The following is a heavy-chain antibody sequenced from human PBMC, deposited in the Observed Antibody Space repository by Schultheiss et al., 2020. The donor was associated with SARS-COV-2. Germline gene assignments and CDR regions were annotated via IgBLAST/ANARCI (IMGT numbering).Heavy chain of an antibody. Sequence: SGPTLVKPTQTLTLTCTFSGFSFGTSGVGVGWIRQPPGKALEWLALIHWGDEKLYNPSLKSRLTITKDTSKNQVVLRMTNLDPVDTATYYCAHSAFGYGFIDYYYYMDVWGEGTTVTVSS. CDR1: GFSFGTSGVG. J-gene: IGHJ6*03. CDR2: IHWGDEK. D-gene: IGHD5-18*01. CDR3: AHSAFGYGFIDYYYYMDV. V-gene: IGHV2-5*02.